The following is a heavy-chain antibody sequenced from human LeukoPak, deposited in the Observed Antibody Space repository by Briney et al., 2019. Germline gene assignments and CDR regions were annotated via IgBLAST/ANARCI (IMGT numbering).Heavy chain of an antibody. CDR3: AGGRYYYGSGTDY. Sequence: SETLSLTCTVSGGSISSYYWSWIRQPPGKGLEWIGYIYYSGSTNYNPSLKSRVTILVDTSKNQFSLKLSSVTAADTAVYYCAGGRYYYGSGTDYWGQGTLVTVSS. D-gene: IGHD3-10*01. J-gene: IGHJ4*02. V-gene: IGHV4-59*01. CDR2: IYYSGST. CDR1: GGSISSYY.